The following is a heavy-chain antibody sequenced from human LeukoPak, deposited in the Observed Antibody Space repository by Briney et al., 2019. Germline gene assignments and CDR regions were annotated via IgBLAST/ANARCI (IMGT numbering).Heavy chain of an antibody. J-gene: IGHJ4*02. Sequence: QTGGSLRLSCAASGFTFSSYEMNWVRQAPGKGLEWVSYISTNGGTIYYADSVKGRFTISRDNAKSSLYLQMNSLRAEDTAVYYCAKEGVVAAKFSWGQGTLVTVSP. D-gene: IGHD2-15*01. CDR1: GFTFSSYE. CDR3: AKEGVVAAKFS. V-gene: IGHV3-48*03. CDR2: ISTNGGTI.